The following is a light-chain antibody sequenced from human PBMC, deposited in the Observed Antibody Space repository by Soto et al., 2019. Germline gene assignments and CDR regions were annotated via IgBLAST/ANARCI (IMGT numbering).Light chain of an antibody. V-gene: IGLV2-8*01. CDR3: SSYAGSINYA. Sequence: VLTQPPSASGSPGQSVTISCTGTSSDVGGYNYVSWYQQHPGKAPKLMIYEVSKRPSGVPDRFSGSKSGNTASLTVSGLQAEDEADYYCSSYAGSINYAFGTGTKVTVL. CDR1: SSDVGGYNY. CDR2: EVS. J-gene: IGLJ1*01.